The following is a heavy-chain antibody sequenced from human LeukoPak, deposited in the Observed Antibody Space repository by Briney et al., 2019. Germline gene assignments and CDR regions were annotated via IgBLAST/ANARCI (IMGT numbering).Heavy chain of an antibody. CDR2: ISAYNGNT. D-gene: IGHD6-19*01. J-gene: IGHJ4*02. CDR3: AKDRNNGWYGRSFARE. Sequence: GASVKVSCKASAYTCTSYGISWVRQAPGQGLEWMGWISAYNGNTNYAQKLQGRVTMTTDTSTSTAYMELRSLRSDDTAVYYCAKDRNNGWYGRSFAREWGQGTLVTVSS. CDR1: AYTCTSYG. V-gene: IGHV1-18*01.